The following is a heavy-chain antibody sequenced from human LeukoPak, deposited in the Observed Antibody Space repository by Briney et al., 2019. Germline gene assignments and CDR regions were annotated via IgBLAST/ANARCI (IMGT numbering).Heavy chain of an antibody. Sequence: ASVKVSFKASGYTFTSYGISWVRQAHGQGLEWMGWISAYNGNTNYAQKFQGRVTMTTDTFTSTAYMELRSLRSDDTAMYHCARDTDTGNYYGSGSYYSPPGYWGQGTLVTVSS. CDR3: ARDTDTGNYYGSGSYYSPPGY. D-gene: IGHD3-10*01. CDR1: GYTFTSYG. J-gene: IGHJ4*02. CDR2: ISAYNGNT. V-gene: IGHV1-18*01.